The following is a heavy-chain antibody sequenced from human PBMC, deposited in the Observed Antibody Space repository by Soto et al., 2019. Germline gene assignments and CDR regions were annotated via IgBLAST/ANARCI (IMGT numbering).Heavy chain of an antibody. CDR2: ISSSGGST. Sequence: PGGSLRLSCAASGFTFNSYAMTWVRQAPGKGLEWVSIISSSGGSTYYADSVQGRFTISRDTSKNTLFLQMSSLRAEDTVVYYCAREGGGVYCSGGSCYGRYFDLWGQGTRVTVSS. CDR1: GFTFNSYA. J-gene: IGHJ4*02. D-gene: IGHD2-15*01. CDR3: AREGGGVYCSGGSCYGRYFDL. V-gene: IGHV3-23*01.